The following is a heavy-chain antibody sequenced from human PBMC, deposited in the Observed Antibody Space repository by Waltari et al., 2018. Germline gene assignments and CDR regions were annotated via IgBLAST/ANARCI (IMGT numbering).Heavy chain of an antibody. D-gene: IGHD6-13*01. J-gene: IGHJ5*02. CDR2: INPNSGGT. CDR3: ATGPGIAAAGTQGDWFDP. V-gene: IGHV1-2*02. CDR1: GYTFTGYY. Sequence: QVQLVQSGAEVKKPGASVKVSCKASGYTFTGYYMHWVRQAPGQGLEWMGWINPNSGGTNYAQKFKGRVTMGRETSISKAYMELGRLRSDDTAVYYCATGPGIAAAGTQGDWFDPWGQGTLVTVSS.